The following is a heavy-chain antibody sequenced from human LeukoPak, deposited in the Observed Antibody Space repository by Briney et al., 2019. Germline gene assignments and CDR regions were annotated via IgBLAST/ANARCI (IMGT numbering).Heavy chain of an antibody. CDR1: GGSISSGGYY. V-gene: IGHV4-31*03. D-gene: IGHD3-10*01. CDR3: ARVPLRGPPPKRWFGESKEPEKIDAFDI. J-gene: IGHJ3*02. CDR2: IYYSGST. Sequence: SQTLSLTCTVSGGSISSGGYYWSWIRQHPGKGLEWIGYIYYSGSTYYNPSLKSRVTISVDTSKNQFSLKLSSVTAADTAVYYCARVPLRGPPPKRWFGESKEPEKIDAFDIWGQGTMVTVSS.